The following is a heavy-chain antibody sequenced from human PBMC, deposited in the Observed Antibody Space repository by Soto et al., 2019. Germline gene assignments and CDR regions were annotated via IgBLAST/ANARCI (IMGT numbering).Heavy chain of an antibody. V-gene: IGHV1-18*01. J-gene: IGHJ6*02. CDR2: ISAYNGNT. Sequence: ASVKVSCKASGYTFTSYGISWVRQAPGQGLEWMGWISAYNGNTNYAQKLQGRVTMTTDTSTSTAYKELRSLRSDDTAVYYCARDEGIAAAGTGYYYYGMDVWGQGTTVTVSS. CDR3: ARDEGIAAAGTGYYYYGMDV. D-gene: IGHD6-13*01. CDR1: GYTFTSYG.